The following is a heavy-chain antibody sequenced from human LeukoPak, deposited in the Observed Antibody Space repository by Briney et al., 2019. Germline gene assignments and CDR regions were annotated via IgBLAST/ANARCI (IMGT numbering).Heavy chain of an antibody. J-gene: IGHJ4*02. Sequence: SGGSLRPSCAASGFTFSIYAMSWVRQAPGEGLEWVSAISGSDGSTYYADSVKGRFTISRDNSKNTLYLQMNSLRAEDTAVYYCARGGSSGWYEDYWGQGTLVTVSS. D-gene: IGHD6-19*01. CDR1: GFTFSIYA. CDR2: ISGSDGST. V-gene: IGHV3-23*01. CDR3: ARGGSSGWYEDY.